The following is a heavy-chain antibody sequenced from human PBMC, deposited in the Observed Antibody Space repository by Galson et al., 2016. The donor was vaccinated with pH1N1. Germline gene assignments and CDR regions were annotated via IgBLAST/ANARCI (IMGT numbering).Heavy chain of an antibody. CDR2: IKQDGREK. J-gene: IGHJ6*02. V-gene: IGHV3-7*01. D-gene: IGHD2-2*01. Sequence: SLRLSCAASGFTFMNFWMSWVRQAPGKGLEWVANIKQDGREKYYADSVKGRFTISRDNVKNSLYLQMNSLRVEDTAVYYCARDRNVEPAAMGYYYHGMNGWGQGTTVTVTS. CDR3: ARDRNVEPAAMGYYYHGMNG. CDR1: GFTFMNFW.